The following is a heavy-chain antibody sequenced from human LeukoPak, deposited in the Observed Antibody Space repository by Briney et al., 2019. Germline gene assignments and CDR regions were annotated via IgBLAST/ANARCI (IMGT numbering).Heavy chain of an antibody. J-gene: IGHJ4*02. D-gene: IGHD2-2*01. CDR3: ARGLGYCSSTSCVLFDY. Sequence: SETLSLTCAVYGGSFSGYYWSWIRQPPGKGLEWIGEINHSGSTNYNPFLKSRVTISVDTSKNQFSLKLSSVTAADTAVYYCARGLGYCSSTSCVLFDYWGQGTLVTVSS. CDR1: GGSFSGYY. CDR2: INHSGST. V-gene: IGHV4-34*01.